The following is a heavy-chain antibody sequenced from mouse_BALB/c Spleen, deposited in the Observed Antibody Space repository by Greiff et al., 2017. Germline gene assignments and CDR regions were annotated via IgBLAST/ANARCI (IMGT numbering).Heavy chain of an antibody. D-gene: IGHD2-4*01. CDR2: ILPGSGST. J-gene: IGHJ4*01. CDR1: GYTFSSYW. Sequence: VQLQQSGAELMKPGASVKISCKATGYTFSSYWIEWVKQRPGHGLEWIGEILPGSGSTNYNEKFKGKATFTADTSSNTAYMQLSSLTSEDSAVYYCARKRLRRDYAMDYWGQGTSVTVSS. V-gene: IGHV1-9*01. CDR3: ARKRLRRDYAMDY.